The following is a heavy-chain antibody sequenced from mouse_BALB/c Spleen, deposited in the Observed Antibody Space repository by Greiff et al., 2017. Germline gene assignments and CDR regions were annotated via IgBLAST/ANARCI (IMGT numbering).Heavy chain of an antibody. V-gene: IGHV14-3*02. CDR1: GFNIKDTY. J-gene: IGHJ4*01. D-gene: IGHD1-1*01. CDR2: IDPANGNT. CDR3: ARSDYYGVYYYAMDY. Sequence: VQLKQSGAELVKPGASVKLSCTASGFNIKDTYMHWVKQRPEQGLEWIGRIDPANGNTKYDPKFQGKATITADTSSNTAYLQLSSLTSEDTAVYYCARSDYYGVYYYAMDYWGQGTSVTVSS.